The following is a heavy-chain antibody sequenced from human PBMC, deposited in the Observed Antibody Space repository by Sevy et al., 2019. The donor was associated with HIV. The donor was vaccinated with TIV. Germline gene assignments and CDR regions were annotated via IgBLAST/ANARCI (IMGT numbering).Heavy chain of an antibody. CDR3: VRGGGNGWYYFDY. J-gene: IGHJ4*02. V-gene: IGHV1-69*13. Sequence: ASVKVSCKASGGIFKSYGISWVRQAPGQGLEWMGGIIPILNTVHYPQKFQGRVTITADESTKTAYMELSSLRSEDTAVYYCVRGGGNGWYYFDYWGQETLVTVSS. CDR2: IIPILNTV. CDR1: GGIFKSYG. D-gene: IGHD6-19*01.